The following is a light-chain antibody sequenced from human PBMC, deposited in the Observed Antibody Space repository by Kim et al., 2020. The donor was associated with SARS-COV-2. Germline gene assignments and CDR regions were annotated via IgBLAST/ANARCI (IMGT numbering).Light chain of an antibody. CDR2: GNS. Sequence: QSVLTQPPSVSGAPGQRVTISCTGGSSNIGAGYEVHWYQQLPGTAPKLLIYGNSNRPSGVPDRFSGSKSDTAASLAITGLQAEDEADYYCLSYDSSLSGSGVFGGGTQLTV. J-gene: IGLJ3*02. V-gene: IGLV1-40*01. CDR1: SSNIGAGYE. CDR3: LSYDSSLSGSGV.